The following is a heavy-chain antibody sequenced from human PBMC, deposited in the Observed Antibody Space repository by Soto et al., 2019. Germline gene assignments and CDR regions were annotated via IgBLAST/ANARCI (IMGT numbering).Heavy chain of an antibody. Sequence: QVQLQESGPGLVKPSETLSLTCTVSGDSVSNYYWSWIRQPAGKGLEWIGRICASGSTNCASGTTNYNPSLKSRVTMSVDTSKNQFSLKLSSVTAADTAVYYCARDGGGGYCSGGSCPLWGQGTLVTVSS. CDR2: ICASGST. V-gene: IGHV4-4*07. J-gene: IGHJ4*02. CDR1: GDSVSNYY. D-gene: IGHD2-15*01. CDR3: ARDGGGGYCSGGSCPL.